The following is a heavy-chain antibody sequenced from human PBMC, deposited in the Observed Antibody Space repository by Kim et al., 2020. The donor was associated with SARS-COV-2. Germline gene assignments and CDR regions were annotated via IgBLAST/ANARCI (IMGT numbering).Heavy chain of an antibody. CDR1: RFTFRYYA. CDR3: ARDFKVKTYGGNSVGFSYYGMDV. Sequence: GGSLRLSCTASRFTFRYYAMHWVRQAPGKGLEWVAVISYDGSNKFYADSVKGRFTISRDNSENTVYLQMNSLRAEDTAVYYCARDFKVKTYGGNSVGFSYYGMDVGGHGTTVPVAS. V-gene: IGHV3-30*04. J-gene: IGHJ6*02. CDR2: ISYDGSNK. D-gene: IGHD4-17*01.